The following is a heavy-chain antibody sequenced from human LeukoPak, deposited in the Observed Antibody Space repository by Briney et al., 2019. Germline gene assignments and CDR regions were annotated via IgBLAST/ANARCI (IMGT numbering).Heavy chain of an antibody. J-gene: IGHJ4*02. Sequence: GGSLRLSCAASGFTFSSYAMSWVRQAPGKGLEWVSAISGSGGSTYYADAVKGRFTISRDNSKNTVFLQMSSLRADDTAIYYCARGATPYDYGGNSVYWGQGTLVTVSS. CDR2: ISGSGGST. CDR1: GFTFSSYA. CDR3: ARGATPYDYGGNSVY. V-gene: IGHV3-23*01. D-gene: IGHD4-17*01.